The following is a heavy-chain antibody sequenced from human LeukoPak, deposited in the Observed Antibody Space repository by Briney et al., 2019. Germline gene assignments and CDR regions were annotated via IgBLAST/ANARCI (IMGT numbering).Heavy chain of an antibody. J-gene: IGHJ4*02. CDR2: IKQDGSEK. Sequence: GGSLRLSCAASGFTFSNYWMSWVRQAPGNGLEWVADIKQDGSEKYYVDSVKGRFTISRDNAKNSLYLQMSSLRVEDTAVYYCAINSGRDYWGQGTLVTVSS. CDR1: GFTFSNYW. D-gene: IGHD1-26*01. V-gene: IGHV3-7*01. CDR3: AINSGRDY.